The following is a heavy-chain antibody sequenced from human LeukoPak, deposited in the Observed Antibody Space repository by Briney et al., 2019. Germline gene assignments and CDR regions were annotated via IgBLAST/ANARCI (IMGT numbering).Heavy chain of an antibody. J-gene: IGHJ4*02. Sequence: GGSLRLSCAASGFTFSSYSMNWVRQAPGKGLEWVSYISSSSSTIYYADSVKGRFTISRDNAKNSLYLQMNSLRAEDTAVYYCARETRVRWTDYWGQGILVTVSS. D-gene: IGHD5-24*01. CDR2: ISSSSSTI. CDR3: ARETRVRWTDY. CDR1: GFTFSSYS. V-gene: IGHV3-48*04.